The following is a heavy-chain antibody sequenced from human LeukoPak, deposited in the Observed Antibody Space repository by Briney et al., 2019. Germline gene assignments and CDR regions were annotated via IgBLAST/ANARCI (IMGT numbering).Heavy chain of an antibody. CDR1: GGSISSYY. CDR3: ARDIVVVPAASNWFDP. Sequence: SETLSLTCTVSGGSISSYYWSWIRQPAGKGLEWIGRIYTSGSTNYNPSLKSRVTMSVDTSRNQFSLKLSSVTAADTAVYYCARDIVVVPAASNWFDPWGQGTLVTVSS. V-gene: IGHV4-4*07. J-gene: IGHJ5*02. D-gene: IGHD2-2*01. CDR2: IYTSGST.